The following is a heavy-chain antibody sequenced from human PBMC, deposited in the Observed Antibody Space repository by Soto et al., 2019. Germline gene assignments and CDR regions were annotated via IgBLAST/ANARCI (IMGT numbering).Heavy chain of an antibody. Sequence: EVQLVESGGGLVQPGGSLRLSCAASGFAFRSYWMHWVRQVPGKGLVWVSRINNDETTTNYAYSVKGRFTISRDNAENTLYLQMTSRSVEDTAVYYCASGVVGGVIVHWAQGTLVTVSS. J-gene: IGHJ5*02. V-gene: IGHV3-74*01. D-gene: IGHD3-16*01. CDR1: GFAFRSYW. CDR3: ASGVVGGVIVH. CDR2: INNDETTT.